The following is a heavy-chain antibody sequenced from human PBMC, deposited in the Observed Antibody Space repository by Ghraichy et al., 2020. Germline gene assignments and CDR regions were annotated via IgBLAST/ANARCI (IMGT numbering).Heavy chain of an antibody. J-gene: IGHJ4*02. D-gene: IGHD3-3*01. CDR3: ARDFGVETWDRYDFWSGTLEPYYFDY. V-gene: IGHV3-48*01. CDR1: GFTFSSYS. Sequence: GGSLRLSCAASGFTFSSYSMNWVRQAPGKGLEWVSYISSSSSTIYYADSVKGRFTISRDNAKNSLYLQMNSLRAEDTAVYYCARDFGVETWDRYDFWSGTLEPYYFDYWGQGTLVTVSS. CDR2: ISSSSSTI.